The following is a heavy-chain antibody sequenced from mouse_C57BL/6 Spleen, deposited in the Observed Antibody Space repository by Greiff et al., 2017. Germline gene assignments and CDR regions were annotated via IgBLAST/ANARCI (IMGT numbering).Heavy chain of an antibody. D-gene: IGHD2-4*01. CDR1: GYTFTDYY. V-gene: IGHV1-26*01. Sequence: DVHLVESGPELVKPGASVKISCKASGYTFTDYYMNWVKQSHGKSLEWIGDINPNNGGTSYNQKFKGKATLTVDKSSSTAYMELRSLTSEDSAVYYCATGDYIFDYWGQGTTLTVSS. CDR3: ATGDYIFDY. J-gene: IGHJ2*01. CDR2: INPNNGGT.